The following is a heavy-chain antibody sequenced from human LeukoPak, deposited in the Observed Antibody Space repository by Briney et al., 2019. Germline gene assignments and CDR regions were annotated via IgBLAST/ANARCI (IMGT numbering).Heavy chain of an antibody. D-gene: IGHD3-10*01. V-gene: IGHV3-49*04. CDR3: TREATYYYGSGSQTQFDY. J-gene: IGHJ4*02. CDR2: IRSKAYGGTT. Sequence: GGSLRLSCAASGFTGSSNYMSWVRQAPGKGLEWVGFIRSKAYGGTTEYAASVKGRFTISRDDSKSIAYLQMNSLKTEDTAVYYCTREATYYYGSGSQTQFDYWGQGTLVTVSS. CDR1: GFTGSSNY.